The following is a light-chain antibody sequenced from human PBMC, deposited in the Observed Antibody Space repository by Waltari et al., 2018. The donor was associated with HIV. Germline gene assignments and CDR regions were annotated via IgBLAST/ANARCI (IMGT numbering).Light chain of an antibody. V-gene: IGLV1-47*01. Sequence: QSVLTQPPSASGTPGQRVTISCSGSSSNFGSNYVHWYQQLPGTAPKLLIYRNNRRPSGVPDRFSASKSGTSASLAISGLRSDDEADYYCASWDARLSGWVFGGGTKLTVL. J-gene: IGLJ3*02. CDR3: ASWDARLSGWV. CDR2: RNN. CDR1: SSNFGSNY.